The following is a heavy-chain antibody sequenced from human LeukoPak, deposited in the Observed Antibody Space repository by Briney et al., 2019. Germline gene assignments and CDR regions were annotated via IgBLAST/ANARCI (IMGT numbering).Heavy chain of an antibody. CDR3: ARHAEYNSGWHFYLDH. J-gene: IGHJ4*02. V-gene: IGHV4-61*02. D-gene: IGHD6-19*01. CDR1: GGSISSGSYY. CDR2: IYTSGST. Sequence: PSETLSLTCTVSGGSISSGSYYWGWIRQPAGKGLEWIGRIYTSGSTNYNPSLKSRVTISVDTSKNQFSLKLSSVTAADTAVYYCARHAEYNSGWHFYLDHWGQGILVTVSS.